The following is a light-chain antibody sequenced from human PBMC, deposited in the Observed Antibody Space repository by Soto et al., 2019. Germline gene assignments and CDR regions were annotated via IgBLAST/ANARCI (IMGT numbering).Light chain of an antibody. Sequence: DIPLTQSPSFLSESVGDRVTITCWASQGISSYLAWYQQKPGKAPKLLIYAASTLQSGVPLRFSGSGSGTSFTLTISSLQPEDFATYYCQQLLSYPITFGQGTRLEIK. CDR2: AAS. CDR1: QGISSY. CDR3: QQLLSYPIT. V-gene: IGKV1-9*01. J-gene: IGKJ5*01.